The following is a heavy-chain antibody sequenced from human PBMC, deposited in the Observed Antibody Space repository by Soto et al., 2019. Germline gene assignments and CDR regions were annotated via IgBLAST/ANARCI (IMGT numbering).Heavy chain of an antibody. CDR3: ARGWNLDL. Sequence: VQLLESGGGLVQPGGSLRLSCAASGFTFNGFPMNWVRQAPGKGLDWVSTISATTPNTYYADSVKGRFTISRDNSKSTLYLRMNSLRVEDPAVYYCARGWNLDLWGQETLVT. D-gene: IGHD1-1*01. CDR1: GFTFNGFP. J-gene: IGHJ5*02. CDR2: ISATTPNT. V-gene: IGHV3-23*01.